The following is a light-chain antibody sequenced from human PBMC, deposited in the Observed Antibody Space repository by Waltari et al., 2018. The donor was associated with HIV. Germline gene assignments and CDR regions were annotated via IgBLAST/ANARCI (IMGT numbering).Light chain of an antibody. V-gene: IGKV1-5*03. Sequence: DTQMTQFPSSLSASVGDRVTITSRASQSINVWLAWYQQKPGTAPNLLFFKASSPKSGGPSRFSGSGSGTEFTLTISSLQPDDSATYYCQQYDTSPITFGDGTRVEI. J-gene: IGKJ4*01. CDR2: KAS. CDR3: QQYDTSPIT. CDR1: QSINVW.